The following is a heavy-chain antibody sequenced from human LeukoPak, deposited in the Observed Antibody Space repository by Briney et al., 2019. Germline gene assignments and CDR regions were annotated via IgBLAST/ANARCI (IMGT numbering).Heavy chain of an antibody. J-gene: IGHJ5*02. CDR3: ARAQIAVAANWFGP. CDR1: GGSISSYY. V-gene: IGHV4-59*01. Sequence: SETLSLTCTVSGGSISSYYWSWIRQPPGKGLEWIGYIYYSGSTNYNPSLKSRVTISVDTSRNQFSLKLSSVTAADTAVYYCARAQIAVAANWFGPWGQRTLVTVSS. D-gene: IGHD6-19*01. CDR2: IYYSGST.